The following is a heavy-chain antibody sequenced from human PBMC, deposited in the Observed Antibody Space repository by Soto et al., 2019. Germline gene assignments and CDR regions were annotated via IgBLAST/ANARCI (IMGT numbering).Heavy chain of an antibody. Sequence: QVQLVQSGAAVKKPGSSVKVSCKASGGTFSSYAISWVRQAPGQGLEWLGGIIPIFGTANYAQKFHGRVTTPAEESTRTAYMELSSLRSEDTAVYYCARPPSSTRYYDGMYVWGKGTTVTVSS. CDR1: GGTFSSYA. V-gene: IGHV1-69*12. D-gene: IGHD2-2*01. CDR3: ARPPSSTRYYDGMYV. CDR2: IIPIFGTA. J-gene: IGHJ6*04.